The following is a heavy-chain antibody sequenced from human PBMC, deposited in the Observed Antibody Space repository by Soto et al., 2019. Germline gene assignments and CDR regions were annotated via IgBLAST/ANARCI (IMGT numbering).Heavy chain of an antibody. Sequence: QVQLVQSGAEVKKPGASVKVSCKASGYTFTSYGISWVRQAPGQGLEWMGWISAYNGNTNYAQKLQGRVTMTTDTSTSTAYMELRSLRSDDTAVYYCARGPSYYVLRYFAHGEYFQHWGQGTLVTVSS. J-gene: IGHJ1*01. CDR2: ISAYNGNT. CDR3: ARGPSYYVLRYFAHGEYFQH. V-gene: IGHV1-18*01. D-gene: IGHD3-9*01. CDR1: GYTFTSYG.